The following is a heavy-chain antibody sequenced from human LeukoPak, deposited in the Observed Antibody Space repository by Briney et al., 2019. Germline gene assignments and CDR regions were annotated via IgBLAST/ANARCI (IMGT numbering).Heavy chain of an antibody. CDR1: GYTFTSYA. J-gene: IGHJ3*02. Sequence: ASVKVSFKASGYTFTSYAMNWVRQAPGQGLEWVGWMNTNTGNPTYAQGFTGRFVFSLVTSVSTAYLQISSLKAEDTAVYYCASGVGYCSCTSCPIYSLDIWGQGTMVTVSS. CDR2: MNTNTGNP. V-gene: IGHV7-4-1*02. CDR3: ASGVGYCSCTSCPIYSLDI. D-gene: IGHD2-2*01.